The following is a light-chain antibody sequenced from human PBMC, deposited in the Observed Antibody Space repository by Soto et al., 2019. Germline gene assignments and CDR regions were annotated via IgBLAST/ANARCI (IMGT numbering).Light chain of an antibody. J-gene: IGKJ1*01. Sequence: EIVMTQSPDTLSVSLGERATLSCRASQSLRSSLAWYQQKPGQAPRLLIYDASTRATGIPARFGGSGSGTDFTLTISGLQSEDFAVYYCQQYNNWPQTFGQGTKVDI. V-gene: IGKV3-15*01. CDR2: DAS. CDR1: QSLRSS. CDR3: QQYNNWPQT.